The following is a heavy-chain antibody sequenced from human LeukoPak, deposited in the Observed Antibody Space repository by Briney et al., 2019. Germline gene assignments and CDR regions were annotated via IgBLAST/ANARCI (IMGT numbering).Heavy chain of an antibody. V-gene: IGHV1-69*05. CDR3: ARGDGGGGTMIVFVSLDY. CDR2: IIPIFGTA. Sequence: GSSVKVSCKASGGTFSSYAISWVRQAPGQGLEWMGGIIPIFGTANYAQKFQGRVTITTDESTSTAYMELSSLRSGDTAVYYCARGDGGGGTMIVFVSLDYWGQGTLVTVSS. D-gene: IGHD3-22*01. J-gene: IGHJ4*02. CDR1: GGTFSSYA.